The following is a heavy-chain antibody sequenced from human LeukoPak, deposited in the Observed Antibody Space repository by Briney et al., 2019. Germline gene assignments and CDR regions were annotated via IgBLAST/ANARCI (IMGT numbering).Heavy chain of an antibody. CDR3: ARDLLRLGELSFQSTDY. CDR1: GYTFTGYY. J-gene: IGHJ4*02. D-gene: IGHD3-16*02. Sequence: ASVKVSCKASGYTFTGYYMHWVRQAPGQGLEWMGWINPNSGGTNYAQKFQGRVTMTRDTSISTAYMEQSRLRSDDTAVYYCARDLLRLGELSFQSTDYWGQGTLVTVSS. V-gene: IGHV1-2*02. CDR2: INPNSGGT.